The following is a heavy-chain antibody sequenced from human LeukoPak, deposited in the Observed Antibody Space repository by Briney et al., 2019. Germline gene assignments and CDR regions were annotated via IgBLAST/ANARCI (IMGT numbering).Heavy chain of an antibody. CDR2: INPNSGGT. D-gene: IGHD2-15*01. CDR1: GYTFTGYY. CDR3: ARIAPQYCSGGSCYPVFGY. Sequence: ASVKVSCKASGYTFTGYYMHWVRQAPGQGLEWMGWINPNSGGTNYAQKFQGRVTMTRDTSISTAYMELSRLRSDDTAVSYCARIAPQYCSGGSCYPVFGYWGQGTLVTVSS. J-gene: IGHJ4*02. V-gene: IGHV1-2*02.